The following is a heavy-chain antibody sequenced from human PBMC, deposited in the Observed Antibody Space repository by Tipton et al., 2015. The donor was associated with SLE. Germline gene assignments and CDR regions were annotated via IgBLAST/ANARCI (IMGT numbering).Heavy chain of an antibody. D-gene: IGHD5/OR15-5a*01. CDR1: GGSISRYY. J-gene: IGHJ2*01. CDR3: AGECLSPVSTVHCYFDP. V-gene: IGHV4-4*07. CDR2: IYTTGIT. Sequence: TLSLTCNVSGGSISRYYWSWIRQPAGQGLEWIGRIYTTGITNYNPSLKSRVTMSVDRSKNQFSLKVTSVTAADTAVNYCAGECLSPVSTVHCYFDPGRCG.